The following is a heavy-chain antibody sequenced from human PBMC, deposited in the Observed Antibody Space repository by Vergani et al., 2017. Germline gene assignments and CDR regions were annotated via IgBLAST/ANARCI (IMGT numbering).Heavy chain of an antibody. CDR2: IDHTGRP. D-gene: IGHD4-11*01. V-gene: IGHV4-34*01. CDR3: ARVNTETNGHLYYYYFMDV. J-gene: IGHJ6*03. CDR1: GGSFTSYH. Sequence: QVQLQQWGGGLLKPSETLSLTCVVHGGSFTSYHWTWIRQSPGEGLEWVGDIDHTGRPDYNPSLKSRLTMSVAKSRNQFSLTLNSVTATDTAIYFCARVNTETNGHLYYYYFMDVWGQGTAVTVS.